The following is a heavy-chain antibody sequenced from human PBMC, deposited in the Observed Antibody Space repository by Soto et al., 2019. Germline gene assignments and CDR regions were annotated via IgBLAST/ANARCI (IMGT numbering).Heavy chain of an antibody. Sequence: GGSLRLSCAASGFTVSSNYMSCVRQAPGKGLEWVSVIYSGGSTYYADSVKGRFTISRDNSKNTLYLQMNSLRAEDTAVYYCGRGPAPMPLIDYWGQGTLVTVSS. CDR1: GFTVSSNY. J-gene: IGHJ4*02. CDR3: GRGPAPMPLIDY. D-gene: IGHD2-2*01. CDR2: IYSGGST. V-gene: IGHV3-66*01.